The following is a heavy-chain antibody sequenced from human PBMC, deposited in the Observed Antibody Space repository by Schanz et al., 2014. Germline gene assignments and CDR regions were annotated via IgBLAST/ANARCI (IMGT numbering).Heavy chain of an antibody. D-gene: IGHD6-6*01. V-gene: IGHV3-30*04. CDR3: ASIPSSSSSDLLPFDS. CDR1: GFTFSSYA. J-gene: IGHJ4*02. Sequence: QVQLVESGGGVVQPGRSLRLSCAASGFTFSSYAMHWVRQAPGKGLEWVAVISYDGSNKYYADSVKGRFTISRDNSKKQLSLQTKRLRVDDTVVYNCASIPSSSSSDLLPFDSWGQGTLVTVSS. CDR2: ISYDGSNK.